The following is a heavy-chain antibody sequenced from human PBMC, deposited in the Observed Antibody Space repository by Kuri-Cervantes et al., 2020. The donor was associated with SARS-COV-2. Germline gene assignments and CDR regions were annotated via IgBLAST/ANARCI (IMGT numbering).Heavy chain of an antibody. CDR3: ARGSILRWFGESPPDY. CDR2: INHSGST. Sequence: SETLSLTCAVYGGTFSGYYRSWIRQPPGKGLEWIGEINHSGSTNYNPSLKSRVTISVDTSKNQFSLKLSSVTAADTAVYYCARGSILRWFGESPPDYWGQGTLVTVSS. D-gene: IGHD3-10*01. J-gene: IGHJ4*02. V-gene: IGHV4-34*01. CDR1: GGTFSGYY.